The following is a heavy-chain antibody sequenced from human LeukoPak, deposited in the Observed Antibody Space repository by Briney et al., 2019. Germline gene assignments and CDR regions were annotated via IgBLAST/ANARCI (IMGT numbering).Heavy chain of an antibody. J-gene: IGHJ3*02. Sequence: GASVKVSCKASGGTFSSYAISWVRQASGQGLEWMGGIIPIFGTANYAQKFQGRVTITADKSTSTAYMELSSLRSEDTAVYYCARAGVVPAAGAFDIWGQGTMVTVS. CDR2: IIPIFGTA. V-gene: IGHV1-69*06. CDR1: GGTFSSYA. D-gene: IGHD2-2*01. CDR3: ARAGVVPAAGAFDI.